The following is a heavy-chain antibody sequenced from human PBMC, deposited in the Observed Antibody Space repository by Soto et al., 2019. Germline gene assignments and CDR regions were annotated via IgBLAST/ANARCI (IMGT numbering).Heavy chain of an antibody. J-gene: IGHJ4*02. Sequence: QVQLVQSGAEVKKPGASVKVSCKASGYTFTGYYIHWVRQAPGQGLEWMGWINLDSGGATSEQKFQGRVTMTRDTSIRTAKMELNRLRSDDTATYYCARDVGGSSSYLGYWGQGTLVTVSS. CDR3: ARDVGGSSSYLGY. V-gene: IGHV1-2*02. D-gene: IGHD6-6*01. CDR2: INLDSGGA. CDR1: GYTFTGYY.